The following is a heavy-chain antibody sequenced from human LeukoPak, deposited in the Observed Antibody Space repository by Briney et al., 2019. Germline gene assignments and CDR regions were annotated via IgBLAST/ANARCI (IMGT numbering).Heavy chain of an antibody. D-gene: IGHD3-10*01. V-gene: IGHV4-4*07. CDR2: IYISGST. CDR1: GGSISTYY. Sequence: KASETLSLTCTVSGGSISTYYWTWIRQPAGKGPEWIGRIYISGSTNYNPSLKSRVSMSLDTSKNQFSLQLSSLTAADTAVYYCARQNSGHTRSFDPWGQGTLVTVSS. J-gene: IGHJ5*02. CDR3: ARQNSGHTRSFDP.